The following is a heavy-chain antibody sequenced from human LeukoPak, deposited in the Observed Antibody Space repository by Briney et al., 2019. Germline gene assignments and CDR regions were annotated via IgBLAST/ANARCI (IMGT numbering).Heavy chain of an antibody. D-gene: IGHD6-19*01. CDR3: AKDLGERAVAGTGEFDY. J-gene: IGHJ4*02. CDR1: GFTFSSYW. CDR2: IKQDGSEK. Sequence: GGSLRLSCAASGFTFSSYWMSWVRQAPGKGLEWVANIKQDGSEKYYVDSVKGRFTISRDNAKNSLYLQMNSLRAEDTAVYYCAKDLGERAVAGTGEFDYWGQGTLVTVSS. V-gene: IGHV3-7*01.